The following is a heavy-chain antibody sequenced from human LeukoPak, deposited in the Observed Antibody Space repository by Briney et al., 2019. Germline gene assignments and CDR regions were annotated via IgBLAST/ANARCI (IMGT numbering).Heavy chain of an antibody. CDR2: ISGSGGST. J-gene: IGHJ4*02. CDR3: ARTVAIAAAGFDY. V-gene: IGHV3-23*01. Sequence: GGSLRLSCAASGFTLSSYAMSWVRQAPGKGLEWVSAISGSGGSTYYADSVKGRFTISRDNSKNTLYLQMNSLRAEDTAMYYCARTVAIAAAGFDYWGQGTLVTVSS. CDR1: GFTLSSYA. D-gene: IGHD6-13*01.